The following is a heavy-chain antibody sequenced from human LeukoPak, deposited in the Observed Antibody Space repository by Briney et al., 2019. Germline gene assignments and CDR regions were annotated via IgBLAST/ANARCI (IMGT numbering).Heavy chain of an antibody. CDR2: TYYRSKWYN. Sequence: PSQTLSLTCAISGDSVSSDSAAWNWIRQSPSRGLEWLGRTYYRSKWYNDYAVSVKSRITINPDTSKNQFSLQLNSVTPEDTAVYYCARALAAPGSNWFDPWGQGTLVTVSS. D-gene: IGHD6-13*01. CDR1: GDSVSSDSAA. CDR3: ARALAAPGSNWFDP. V-gene: IGHV6-1*01. J-gene: IGHJ5*02.